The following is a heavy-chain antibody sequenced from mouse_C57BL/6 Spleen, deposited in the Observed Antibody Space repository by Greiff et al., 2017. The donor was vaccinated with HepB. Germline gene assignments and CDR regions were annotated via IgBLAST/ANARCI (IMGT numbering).Heavy chain of an antibody. CDR1: GYSFSSSW. Sequence: QVQLKQSGPELVKPGASVKISCKASGYSFSSSWMNWVKQRPGKGLEWIGRIYPGAGDTNYNGKFKGKATLTADKSSSTAYMQLSSLTSEDSAVYFCAREGYYYGSSLRFDYWGQGTTLTVSS. D-gene: IGHD1-1*01. CDR2: IYPGAGDT. V-gene: IGHV1-82*01. CDR3: AREGYYYGSSLRFDY. J-gene: IGHJ2*01.